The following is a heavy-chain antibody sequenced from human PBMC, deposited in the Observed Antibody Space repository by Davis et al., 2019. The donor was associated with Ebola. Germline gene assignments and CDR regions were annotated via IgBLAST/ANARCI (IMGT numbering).Heavy chain of an antibody. J-gene: IGHJ4*02. V-gene: IGHV3-21*04. CDR2: ISSSSSYI. CDR1: GFTFSSYS. D-gene: IGHD2-8*01. Sequence: GGSLRLSCAASGFTFSSYSMNWVRQAPGKGLEWVSSISSSSSYIYYADSVKGRFTISRDNSKNTLYLQMNSLRAEDTAVYYCAKDVLDGWSVFDYWGQGTLVTVSS. CDR3: AKDVLDGWSVFDY.